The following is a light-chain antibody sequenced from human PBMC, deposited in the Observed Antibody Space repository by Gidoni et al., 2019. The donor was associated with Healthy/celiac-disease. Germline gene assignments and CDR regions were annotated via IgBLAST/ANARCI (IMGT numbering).Light chain of an antibody. V-gene: IGKV1-5*03. J-gene: IGKJ1*01. CDR3: QQYNSYSWT. CDR1: QSISSW. Sequence: DIQMTQSPSTLSASVGDRVTITCRASQSISSWLAWYQQKPGKAPKLLIYKASSLESGVPSRFSGSGSGTEFTLTISSLQPDDVAFYYCQQYNSYSWTFXQXTKVEIK. CDR2: KAS.